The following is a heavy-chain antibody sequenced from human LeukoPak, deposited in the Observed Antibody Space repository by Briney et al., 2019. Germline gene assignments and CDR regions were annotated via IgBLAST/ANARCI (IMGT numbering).Heavy chain of an antibody. Sequence: PGGSLRLSCAASGFTFSDYWMSWMRQAPGKGLAWVANIKYDGNEEYYEDSVKGRFTISRDNAKSSLYLQLNSLRVEDTAVYYCARGGLQYYDSSGFDYWGQGTLVTVSS. CDR1: GFTFSDYW. V-gene: IGHV3-7*01. CDR2: IKYDGNEE. CDR3: ARGGLQYYDSSGFDY. J-gene: IGHJ4*02. D-gene: IGHD3-22*01.